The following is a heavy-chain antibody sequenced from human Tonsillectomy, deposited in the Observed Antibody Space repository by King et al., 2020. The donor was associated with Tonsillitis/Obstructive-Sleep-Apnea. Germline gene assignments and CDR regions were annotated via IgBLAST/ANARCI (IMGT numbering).Heavy chain of an antibody. CDR2: IKSKTDGGTT. CDR3: TTWARSSSWTGLDAFDI. CDR1: GFTFSNAW. Sequence: DVQLVESGGGLVKPGGSLRLSCAASGFTFSNAWMSWVRQAPGKGLEWVGRIKSKTDGGTTDYSAPVKGRFTISRDDSKNTLHLQMNSLKTEETAVYYWTTWARSSSWTGLDAFDIGGQGTMVTVSS. V-gene: IGHV3-15*01. D-gene: IGHD6-13*01. J-gene: IGHJ3*02.